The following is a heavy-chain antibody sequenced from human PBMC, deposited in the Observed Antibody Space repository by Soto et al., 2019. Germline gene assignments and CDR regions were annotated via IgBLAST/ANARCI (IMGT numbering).Heavy chain of an antibody. V-gene: IGHV1-69*04. CDR1: GCTFSSYT. Sequence: SLKVSCKSSGCTFSSYTISWARQAPGQGLEWMGRIIPILGIANYAQKFQGRVTITADKSTSTAYMELSSLRSEDTAVYYCARDSPYGDYLDYWGQGTLVTVSS. CDR2: IIPILGIA. D-gene: IGHD4-17*01. J-gene: IGHJ4*02. CDR3: ARDSPYGDYLDY.